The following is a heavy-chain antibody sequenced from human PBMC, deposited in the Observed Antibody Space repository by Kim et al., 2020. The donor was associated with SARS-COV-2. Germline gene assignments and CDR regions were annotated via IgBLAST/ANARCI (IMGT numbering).Heavy chain of an antibody. CDR3: AKDTGQLVQLLDY. Sequence: YADSVKGRFTISRDNAKNSLYLQMNSLRAEDTALYYCAKDTGQLVQLLDYWGQGTLVTVSS. V-gene: IGHV3-9*01. J-gene: IGHJ4*02. D-gene: IGHD6-13*01.